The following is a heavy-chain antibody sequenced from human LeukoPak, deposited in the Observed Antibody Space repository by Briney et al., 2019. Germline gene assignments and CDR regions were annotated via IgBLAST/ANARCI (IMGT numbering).Heavy chain of an antibody. J-gene: IGHJ3*02. CDR3: ARAVDYDILTGYYNGKLNAFDI. Sequence: SETLSLTCTVSGGSINNYYWSWIRQPPGKELEWIGNIYYNGSTNYNPSLKSRVTISVDTSKNQFSLNLGSVTAADTAVYYCARAVDYDILTGYYNGKLNAFDIWGQGTMVTVSS. D-gene: IGHD3-9*01. V-gene: IGHV4-59*01. CDR1: GGSINNYY. CDR2: IYYNGST.